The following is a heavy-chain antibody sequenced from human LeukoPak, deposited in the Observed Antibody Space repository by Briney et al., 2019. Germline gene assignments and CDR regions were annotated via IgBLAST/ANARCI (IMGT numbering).Heavy chain of an antibody. V-gene: IGHV4-4*02. CDR1: SGSVNSNNW. CDR2: IYHSGST. Sequence: SSETLSLTCAVSSGSVNSNNWWSWVRQSPEKGLEWIGEIYHSGSTNYNPSLKSRVTISVDTSKNQFSLKLSSVTAADTAVYYCARGLSMIVVVVHDWYFDLWGRGTLVTVSS. D-gene: IGHD3-22*01. J-gene: IGHJ2*01. CDR3: ARGLSMIVVVVHDWYFDL.